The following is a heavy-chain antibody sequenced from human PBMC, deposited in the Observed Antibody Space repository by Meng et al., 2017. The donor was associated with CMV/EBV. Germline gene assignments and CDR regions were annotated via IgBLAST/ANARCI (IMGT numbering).Heavy chain of an antibody. CDR3: AHRGRIAAAGTDWFDP. Sequence: QLTLKESGPPLVQPTPPLTLTCTFSGFSLSTSGVGVGWIRQPPGKALEWLALIYWDDDKRYSPSLKSRLTITKDTSKNQVVLTMTNMDPVDTATYYCAHRGRIAAAGTDWFDPWGQGTLVTVSS. D-gene: IGHD6-13*01. CDR1: GFSLSTSGVG. CDR2: IYWDDDK. J-gene: IGHJ5*02. V-gene: IGHV2-5*02.